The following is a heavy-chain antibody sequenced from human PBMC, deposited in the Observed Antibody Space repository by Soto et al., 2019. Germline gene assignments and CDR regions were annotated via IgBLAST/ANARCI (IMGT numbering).Heavy chain of an antibody. CDR3: ATEFGVHSRRAYYFDY. V-gene: IGHV1-46*01. J-gene: IGHJ4*02. Sequence: QVQLVQSGAEVKKPGASVRLSCKTSTYTFTTYYMHWVRQAPGHGLEWMGIINPGSGGTTYAQKFQDRVTMTRVTSTSTVYMDLNSLRSDDTAVYYCATEFGVHSRRAYYFDYWGQGTLVTVSS. CDR1: TYTFTTYY. CDR2: INPGSGGT. D-gene: IGHD3-10*01.